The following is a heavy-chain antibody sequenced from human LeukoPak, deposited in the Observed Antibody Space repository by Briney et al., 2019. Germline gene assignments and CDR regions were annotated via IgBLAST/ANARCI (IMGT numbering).Heavy chain of an antibody. CDR1: GGSISSGGYY. CDR2: IYHSGST. V-gene: IGHV4-30-2*01. J-gene: IGHJ4*02. CDR3: ARGTDYGDSDY. Sequence: SETLSLTCTVSGGSISSGGYYWSWIRQPPGKGLEWIGYIYHSGSTYYNPSLKSRVTISVDRSKNQFSLKLSSVTAADTAVYYCARGTDYGDSDYWGQGTLVTVSS. D-gene: IGHD4-17*01.